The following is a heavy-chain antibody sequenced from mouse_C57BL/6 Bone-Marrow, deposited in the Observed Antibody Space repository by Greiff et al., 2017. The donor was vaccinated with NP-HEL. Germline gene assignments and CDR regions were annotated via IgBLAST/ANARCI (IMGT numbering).Heavy chain of an antibody. V-gene: IGHV14-4*01. Sequence: EVKLVESGAELVRPGASVKLSCTASGFNIKDDYMHWVKQRPEQGLEWIGWIDPENGDTEYASKFQGKATITADTSSNTAYLQLSSLTSEDTAVYYCTVWGWLLRRNYFDYWGQGTTLTVSS. CDR3: TVWGWLLRRNYFDY. CDR2: IDPENGDT. D-gene: IGHD2-3*01. J-gene: IGHJ2*01. CDR1: GFNIKDDY.